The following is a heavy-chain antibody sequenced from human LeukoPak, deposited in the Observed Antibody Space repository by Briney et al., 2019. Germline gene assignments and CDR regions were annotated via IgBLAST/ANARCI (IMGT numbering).Heavy chain of an antibody. CDR3: ARGSRDYMTTYFDY. J-gene: IGHJ4*02. CDR1: GFTFSSYW. D-gene: IGHD4-11*01. CDR2: IKQDGSEK. Sequence: GGSLRLSCAASGFTFSSYWMSWVRQAPGKGLEWVANIKQDGSEKYYVDSVKGRFTISRDNAKNSLYLQMNSLRAEDTAVYYCARGSRDYMTTYFDYWGQGTLVTVSS. V-gene: IGHV3-7*01.